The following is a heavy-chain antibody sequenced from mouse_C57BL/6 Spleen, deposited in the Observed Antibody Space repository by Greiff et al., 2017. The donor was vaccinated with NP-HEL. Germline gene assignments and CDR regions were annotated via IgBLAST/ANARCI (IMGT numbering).Heavy chain of an antibody. J-gene: IGHJ4*01. Sequence: EVQLVESGGGLVKPGGSLKLSCAASGFTFSSYTMSWVRQTPEKRLEWVATISGGGGNTYYPDSVKGRFTISRDNAKNTLYLQMSSLRSEDTALYYCAMDRYYGSSFYAMDYWGQGTSVTVSS. CDR1: GFTFSSYT. CDR2: ISGGGGNT. CDR3: AMDRYYGSSFYAMDY. V-gene: IGHV5-9*01. D-gene: IGHD1-1*01.